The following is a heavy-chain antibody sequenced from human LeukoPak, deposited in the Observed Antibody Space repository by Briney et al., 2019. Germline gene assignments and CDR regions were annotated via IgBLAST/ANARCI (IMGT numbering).Heavy chain of an antibody. CDR2: ISSSSSYI. J-gene: IGHJ6*04. Sequence: GGSLRLSCAASGFTFSTYSMNWVRQAPGKGLEWVSSISSSSSYIYYADSVKGRFTISRDNAKNALYLQMNSLRAEDTAVYYCARVRYDYYYGMDVWGKGTTVTVSP. CDR3: ARVRYDYYYGMDV. CDR1: GFTFSTYS. V-gene: IGHV3-21*01.